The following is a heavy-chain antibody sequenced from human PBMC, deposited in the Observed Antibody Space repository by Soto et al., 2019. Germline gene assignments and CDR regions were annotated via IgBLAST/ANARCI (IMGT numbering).Heavy chain of an antibody. CDR1: GGSFSGYY. Sequence: QVQLQQWGAGLLKPSETLSLTCAVYGGSFSGYYWSWIRQPPGKGLEWIGEINHSGSTNYNPSLKSRVTISVDTSKNQFSLKLSSVTAADTAVYYCARGPNDPMVRGVILDYWGQGTLVTVSS. J-gene: IGHJ4*02. D-gene: IGHD3-10*01. CDR2: INHSGST. CDR3: ARGPNDPMVRGVILDY. V-gene: IGHV4-34*01.